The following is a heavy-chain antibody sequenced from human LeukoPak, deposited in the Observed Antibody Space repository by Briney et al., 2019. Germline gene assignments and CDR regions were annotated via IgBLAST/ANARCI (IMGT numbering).Heavy chain of an antibody. D-gene: IGHD2-15*01. CDR1: GGTFSSYA. V-gene: IGHV1-69*04. CDR3: ASSGSTIYDCSGGSCYSMDV. J-gene: IGHJ6*02. CDR2: IIPILGIA. Sequence: SVKVSCKASGGTFSSYAISWVRQAPGQGLEWMGRIIPILGIANYAQKFQGRVTITADKSMSTAYMELSGLRSEDTAVYYCASSGSTIYDCSGGSCYSMDVWGQGTTVTVSS.